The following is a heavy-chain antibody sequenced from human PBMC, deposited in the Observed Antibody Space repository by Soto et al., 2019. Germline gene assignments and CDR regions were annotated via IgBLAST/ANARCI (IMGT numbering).Heavy chain of an antibody. CDR2: INHSGST. V-gene: IGHV4-34*01. Sequence: SETLSLTCAVYGGSFSGYYWSWIRQPPGKGLEWIGEINHSGSTNYNPSLKSRVTISVDTSKNQFSLKLSSVTAADTAVYYCARANDYYDSSGYSALGYWGQGTLVTVS. J-gene: IGHJ4*02. D-gene: IGHD3-22*01. CDR3: ARANDYYDSSGYSALGY. CDR1: GGSFSGYY.